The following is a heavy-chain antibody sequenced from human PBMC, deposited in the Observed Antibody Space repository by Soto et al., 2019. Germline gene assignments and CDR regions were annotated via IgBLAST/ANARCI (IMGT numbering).Heavy chain of an antibody. CDR1: GGSFSGYY. V-gene: IGHV4-34*01. CDR2: INHSGSA. CDR3: ARSREFDY. J-gene: IGHJ4*02. Sequence: SETLSLTCAVYGGSFSGYYWSWIRQPPGKGLEWIGEINHSGSANYNPSLKSRVTISVDTSKNQFSLKLSSVTAADTAVYYRARSREFDYWSQGTLVTVSS.